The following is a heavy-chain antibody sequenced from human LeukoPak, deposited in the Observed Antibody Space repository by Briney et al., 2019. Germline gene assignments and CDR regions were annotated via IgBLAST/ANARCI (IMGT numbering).Heavy chain of an antibody. CDR2: ISSSGSTI. V-gene: IGHV3-48*04. Sequence: GGSLRLSCAASGFTFSSYSMNWVRQAPGKGLEWVSYISSSGSTIYYADSVKGRFTISRDNAKNSLYLQMNSLRAEDTAVYYCAELGITMIGGVWGKGTTVTISS. D-gene: IGHD3-10*02. J-gene: IGHJ6*04. CDR1: GFTFSSYS. CDR3: AELGITMIGGV.